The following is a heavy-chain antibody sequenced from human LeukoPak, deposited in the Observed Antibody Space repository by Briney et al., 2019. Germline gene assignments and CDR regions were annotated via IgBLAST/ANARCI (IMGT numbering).Heavy chain of an antibody. CDR3: ARDAASYYYDSSGYYYGTPLDY. D-gene: IGHD3-22*01. CDR2: ISGTGGTT. Sequence: GGSLRLSCAASGFTFSSYAMSWVRQAPGKGLEWVSSISGTGGTTYYAESVKGRLTISRDNAKNSLYLQMNSLRAEDTAVYYCARDAASYYYDSSGYYYGTPLDYWGQGTLVTVSS. CDR1: GFTFSSYA. V-gene: IGHV3-23*01. J-gene: IGHJ4*02.